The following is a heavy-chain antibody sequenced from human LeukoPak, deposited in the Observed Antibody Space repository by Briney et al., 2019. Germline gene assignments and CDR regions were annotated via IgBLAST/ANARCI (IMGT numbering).Heavy chain of an antibody. V-gene: IGHV3-48*01. CDR2: ISSSSSTI. CDR3: ATAQAWFGELFGYYYYYMDV. CDR1: GFTFSSYS. J-gene: IGHJ6*03. Sequence: QPGGSLRLSCAASGFTFSSYSMNWVRQSPGKGLEWVSYISSSSSTIYYADSVKGRFTISRDNAKNSLYLQMNSLRAEDTAVYYCATAQAWFGELFGYYYYYMDVWGKGTTVTVSS. D-gene: IGHD3-10*01.